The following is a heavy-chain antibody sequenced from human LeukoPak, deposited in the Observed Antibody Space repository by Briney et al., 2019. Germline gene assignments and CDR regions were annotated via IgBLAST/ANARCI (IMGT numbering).Heavy chain of an antibody. CDR3: ATPGSGYKIDAFDI. CDR1: GGSISSYY. D-gene: IGHD3-22*01. J-gene: IGHJ3*02. CDR2: NYDSGNT. Sequence: SETLSLTCTVSGGSISSYYWSWIRQPPGKGLEWIGYNYDSGNTNYNPSLKRRVTISVDMSKNQFSLKLISVTAADTAVYYCATPGSGYKIDAFDIWGRGTVVTVSS. V-gene: IGHV4-59*01.